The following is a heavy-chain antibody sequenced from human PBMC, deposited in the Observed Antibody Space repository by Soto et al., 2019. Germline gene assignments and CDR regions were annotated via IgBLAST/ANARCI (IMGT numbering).Heavy chain of an antibody. Sequence: PGGSLRLSCTDSGFTFSSHTMNWVRQAPGKGLEWVSSISATGSDIYYGDSVMGRLTISRDNAKNSMYLQMNTLRAEDTAVYYCARESEDLSSNLDYWGQGTLVTVSS. CDR1: GFTFSSHT. CDR2: ISATGSDI. V-gene: IGHV3-21*06. J-gene: IGHJ4*02. CDR3: ARESEDLSSNLDY.